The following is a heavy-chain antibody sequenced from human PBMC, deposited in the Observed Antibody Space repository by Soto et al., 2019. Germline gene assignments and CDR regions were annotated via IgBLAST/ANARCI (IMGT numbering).Heavy chain of an antibody. CDR3: TRRHCSGGGCYSDFDF. D-gene: IGHD2-15*01. V-gene: IGHV3-73*01. J-gene: IGHJ4*02. CDR1: GFTLSGFD. CDR2: IKTKVESYAT. Sequence: EVQLVESGGGLVQPGGSLKLSCAASGFTLSGFDLHWVHQASGEGLEWIGRIKTKVESYATEYAASVKGRFSISRDDSKNTAYLEMNSLETEDTAIYYCTRRHCSGGGCYSDFDFWGQGSLVTVSS.